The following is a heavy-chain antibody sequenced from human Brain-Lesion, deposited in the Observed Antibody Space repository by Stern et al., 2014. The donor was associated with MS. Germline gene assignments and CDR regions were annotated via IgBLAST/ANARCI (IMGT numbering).Heavy chain of an antibody. CDR2: FDPEDGES. CDR1: GYTPTELS. V-gene: IGHV1-24*01. D-gene: IGHD6-13*01. J-gene: IGHJ3*02. Sequence: VQLVESGAEVKKHGASLKVSCKVSGYTPTELSMHWVRQAPGKGLEWMGGFDPEDGESIYEQKFQGRVTMTEDTSTDTAYMELSSLRSEDTAIYYCATDLQQPLVDTFDIWGQGTMVTVSS. CDR3: ATDLQQPLVDTFDI.